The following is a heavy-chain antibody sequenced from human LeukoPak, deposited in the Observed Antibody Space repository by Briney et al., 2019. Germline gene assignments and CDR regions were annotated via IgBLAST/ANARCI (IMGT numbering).Heavy chain of an antibody. V-gene: IGHV3-21*01. CDR2: ITSSGTHI. Sequence: GGSLRLSCAASGFTFSSSNMNWVRQAPGKAMEWVSSITSSGTHIFYADSVRGRFTISRDNAKNSLYLQMDSLGPDDTAVYYCARDPYSGNYGNDYYYYMDVWGKGTTVTISS. CDR1: GFTFSSSN. J-gene: IGHJ6*03. CDR3: ARDPYSGNYGNDYYYYMDV. D-gene: IGHD1-26*01.